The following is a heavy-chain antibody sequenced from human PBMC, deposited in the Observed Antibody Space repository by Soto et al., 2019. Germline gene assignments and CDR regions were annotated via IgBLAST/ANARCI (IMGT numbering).Heavy chain of an antibody. V-gene: IGHV4-34*01. J-gene: IGHJ4*02. Sequence: SETLSLTCAVYGGSFSGYYWSWIRQPPGKGLEWIGEINHSGSTNYNPSLKSRVTISVDTSKNQFSLKLSSVTAADTAVYYCARGYCSSTSCFTYYFAYWGQGTLVTVSS. D-gene: IGHD2-2*02. CDR1: GGSFSGYY. CDR2: INHSGST. CDR3: ARGYCSSTSCFTYYFAY.